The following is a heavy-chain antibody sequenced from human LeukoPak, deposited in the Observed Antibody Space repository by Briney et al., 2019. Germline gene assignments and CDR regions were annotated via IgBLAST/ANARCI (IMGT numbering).Heavy chain of an antibody. CDR2: IYYSGST. CDR3: ARVNCTNGVCYIFDY. D-gene: IGHD2-8*01. Sequence: PSETLSLTCTVSGGSISSGGYYWSWIRQHPGKGREWIGYIYYSGSTYYNPSLKSRVTISVDTSKNQFSLKLSSVTAADTAVYYCARVNCTNGVCYIFDYWGQGTLVTVSS. V-gene: IGHV4-31*03. CDR1: GGSISSGGYY. J-gene: IGHJ4*02.